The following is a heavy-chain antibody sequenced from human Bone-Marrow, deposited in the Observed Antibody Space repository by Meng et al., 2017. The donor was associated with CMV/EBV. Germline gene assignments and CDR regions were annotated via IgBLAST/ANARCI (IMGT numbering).Heavy chain of an antibody. J-gene: IGHJ2*01. CDR2: IYYSGST. CDR1: GGSISSSSYY. D-gene: IGHD3-22*01. CDR3: ARGVPRSSGYIPAVNWYFDL. V-gene: IGHV4-39*07. Sequence: SETLSLTCTVSGGSISSSSYYWGWIRQPPGKGLEWIGSIYYSGSTYYNPSLKSRVTISVDTSKNQFSLKLSSVTAAHTAVYYCARGVPRSSGYIPAVNWYFDLWGRGTLVTVSS.